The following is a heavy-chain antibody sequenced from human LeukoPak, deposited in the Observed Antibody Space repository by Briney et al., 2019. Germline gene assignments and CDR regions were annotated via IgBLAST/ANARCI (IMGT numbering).Heavy chain of an antibody. D-gene: IGHD3-3*01. CDR3: TGDFWSGYFPRPNWFDP. CDR1: GCTFGDYA. J-gene: IGHJ5*02. Sequence: GGTLRLSCTASGCTFGDYAMTWVRQAPGKELVGVGFIRSKPDGGTTEYVASVRGRFTISRDDSKSIAYLQMNSLKTEDTAVYYCTGDFWSGYFPRPNWFDPWGQGTLVTVSS. V-gene: IGHV3-49*04. CDR2: IRSKPDGGTT.